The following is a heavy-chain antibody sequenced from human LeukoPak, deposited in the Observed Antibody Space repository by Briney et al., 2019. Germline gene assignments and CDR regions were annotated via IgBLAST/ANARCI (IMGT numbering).Heavy chain of an antibody. CDR3: ARGVYSGSYYRIDY. CDR1: GGSFSGYY. J-gene: IGHJ4*02. CDR2: IYYSGST. Sequence: SETLSLTCAVYGGSFSGYYWSWIRQPPGKGLEWIGYIYYSGSTNYNPSLKSRVTISVDTSKNQFSLKLSSVTAADTAVYYCARGVYSGSYYRIDYWGQGTLVTVSS. D-gene: IGHD1-26*01. V-gene: IGHV4-59*01.